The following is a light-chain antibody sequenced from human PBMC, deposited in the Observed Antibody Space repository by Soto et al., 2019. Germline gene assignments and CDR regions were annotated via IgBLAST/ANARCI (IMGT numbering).Light chain of an antibody. Sequence: DIQMPQSPSSLSASVGDRVTITCRASQSISTYLNWYHQKPGKAPDLLIYAASSLKSGVPSRFSGSGSGTHFTLTITGLQPADFATYYCQQNFSIPITFGQGTRLEIK. J-gene: IGKJ5*01. CDR3: QQNFSIPIT. V-gene: IGKV1-39*01. CDR2: AAS. CDR1: QSISTY.